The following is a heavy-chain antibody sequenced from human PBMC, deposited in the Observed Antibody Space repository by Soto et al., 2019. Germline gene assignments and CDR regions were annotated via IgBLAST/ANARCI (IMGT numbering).Heavy chain of an antibody. D-gene: IGHD4-17*01. CDR2: MNPNSGNT. CDR3: AVGYGDPNYHYYLDV. J-gene: IGHJ6*03. V-gene: IGHV1-8*01. CDR1: GYTFTSYD. Sequence: ASVKVSCKASGYTFTSYDINWVRQATGQGLEWMGWMNPNSGNTGYAQKFQGRVTMTRNTSISTAYMELSSLRSEDTAVYYCAVGYGDPNYHYYLDVRGKGTTVTGSS.